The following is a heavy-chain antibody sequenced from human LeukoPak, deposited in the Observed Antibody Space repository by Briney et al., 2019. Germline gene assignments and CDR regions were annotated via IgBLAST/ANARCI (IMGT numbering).Heavy chain of an antibody. V-gene: IGHV3-23*01. CDR2: VSPSGDIT. Sequence: WGSLSLSCAASGFTFSNHGMSWVRQAPGKGLEWVSGVSPSGDITYYADSVRGRFTISRDNSKNTLYLQMNSLRAEDAAVYFCAKAPVTSCRGAYCYPFDSWGQGTLVTLSS. D-gene: IGHD2-21*01. CDR3: AKAPVTSCRGAYCYPFDS. J-gene: IGHJ4*02. CDR1: GFTFSNHG.